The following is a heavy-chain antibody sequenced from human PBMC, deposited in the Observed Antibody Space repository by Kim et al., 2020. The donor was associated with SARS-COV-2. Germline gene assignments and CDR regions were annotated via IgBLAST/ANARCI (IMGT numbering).Heavy chain of an antibody. CDR3: ARDSGSFGEGSFDY. CDR1: GYTFTGYY. CDR2: INPNSGGT. D-gene: IGHD1-26*01. Sequence: ASVKVSCKASGYTFTGYYMHWVRQAPGQGLEWMGWINPNSGGTNYAQKFQGRVTMTRDTSISTAYMELSRLRSDDTAVYYCARDSGSFGEGSFDYWGHGTLVTVSS. V-gene: IGHV1-2*02. J-gene: IGHJ4*01.